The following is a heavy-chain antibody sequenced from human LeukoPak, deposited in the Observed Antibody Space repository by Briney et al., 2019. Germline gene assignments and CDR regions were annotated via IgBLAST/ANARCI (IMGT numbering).Heavy chain of an antibody. CDR2: TYYSGST. Sequence: PSETLSLTCTVSGGSISSYYWSWIRQPPGKGLEWIGYTYYSGSTNYNPPLKSRVTISVDTSKNQFSLKLSSVTAADTAVYYCARDSTTSIDYWGQGTLVTVSS. CDR3: ARDSTTSIDY. CDR1: GGSISSYY. J-gene: IGHJ4*02. V-gene: IGHV4-59*01. D-gene: IGHD1-1*01.